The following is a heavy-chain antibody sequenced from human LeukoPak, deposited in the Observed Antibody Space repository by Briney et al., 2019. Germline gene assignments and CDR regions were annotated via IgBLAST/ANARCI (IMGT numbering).Heavy chain of an antibody. CDR3: AKVLDWNYGGGYYFDY. CDR1: GFTFSSYS. D-gene: IGHD1-7*01. CDR2: ISSSSSYI. Sequence: GGSLRLSCAASGFTFSSYSMNWVRQAPGKGLEWVSSISSSSSYIYYADSVKGRFTISRDNSKNTLYLQMNSLRAEDTAVYYCAKVLDWNYGGGYYFDYWGQGTLVTVSS. V-gene: IGHV3-21*04. J-gene: IGHJ4*02.